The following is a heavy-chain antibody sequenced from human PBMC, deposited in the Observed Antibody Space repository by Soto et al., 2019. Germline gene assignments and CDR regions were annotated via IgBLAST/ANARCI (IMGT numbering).Heavy chain of an antibody. V-gene: IGHV4-31*11. D-gene: IGHD4-4*01. Sequence: SETLSLTCAVSGGSVSGGIYYWSWIRQHPGKGLEWIGYINYSGSSYYNPSLKSRVSMSVDTSKNRFSLSLSSVTAADTAAYYCARALSDYTPDSWGQGTLVTVSS. J-gene: IGHJ5*01. CDR3: ARALSDYTPDS. CDR1: GGSVSGGIYY. CDR2: INYSGSS.